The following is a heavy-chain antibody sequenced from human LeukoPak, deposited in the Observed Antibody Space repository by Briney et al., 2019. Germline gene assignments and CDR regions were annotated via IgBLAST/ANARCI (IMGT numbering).Heavy chain of an antibody. CDR3: ARGSGPWFDP. J-gene: IGHJ5*02. CDR1: GGSFSGYY. V-gene: IGHV4-34*01. Sequence: SETLSLTCAVYGGSFSGYYWSWIRQPPGKGLEWIGEINHSGSTNYNPSLKSRVTISVDTSKNQFSLKLSSVTATDTAVYYCARGSGPWFDPWGQGTPVTVSS. CDR2: INHSGST.